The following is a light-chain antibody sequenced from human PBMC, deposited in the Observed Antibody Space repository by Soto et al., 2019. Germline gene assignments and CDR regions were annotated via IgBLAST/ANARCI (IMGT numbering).Light chain of an antibody. J-gene: IGKJ1*01. Sequence: EIVLTQSPATLSLSPEERATLSCRASQSVSSYLAWYQQKPGQAPRLLIYDASNRATGIPARFSGSGSGTDFTLTISSLEPEDFAVYYCQQRSNWPTFGQGTNVDIK. V-gene: IGKV3-11*01. CDR2: DAS. CDR3: QQRSNWPT. CDR1: QSVSSY.